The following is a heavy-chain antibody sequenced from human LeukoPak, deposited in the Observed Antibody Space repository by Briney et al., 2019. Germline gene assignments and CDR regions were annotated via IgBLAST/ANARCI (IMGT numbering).Heavy chain of an antibody. D-gene: IGHD3-16*01. V-gene: IGHV1-2*02. CDR2: INPNSGGT. J-gene: IGHJ4*02. CDR1: GYTFTAYY. Sequence: ASVKVSCKASGYTFTAYYMHWVRQAPGQGLEWMGLINPNSGGTNFAQRFQGRVTMTRDTSISTAYMELSKLTSDDTAVYYCARDKGTLGGDYWGQGTLVTVFS. CDR3: ARDKGTLGGDY.